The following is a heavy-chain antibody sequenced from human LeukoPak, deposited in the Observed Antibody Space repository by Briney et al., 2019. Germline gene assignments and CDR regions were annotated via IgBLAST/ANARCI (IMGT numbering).Heavy chain of an antibody. D-gene: IGHD6-19*01. CDR1: GFTFRSFW. Sequence: PGVSLRLSCAASGFTFRSFWMSWVRQAPGKGLEWVANINPDGSEKNYVDSVKGRFTISRDNAKNSLYLQMNTLRDADTAVYYCARDNVAVPGGDCWGQGTLVTVSS. CDR2: INPDGSEK. CDR3: ARDNVAVPGGDC. J-gene: IGHJ4*02. V-gene: IGHV3-7*04.